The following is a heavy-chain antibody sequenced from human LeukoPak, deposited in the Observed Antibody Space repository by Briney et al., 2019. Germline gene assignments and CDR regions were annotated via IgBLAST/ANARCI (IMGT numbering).Heavy chain of an antibody. Sequence: GGSLRLSCAASGFTFNNAWMNWVRQAPGKGLEWVGCIKSKTDGGTTDYAAPVKGRFTISRDDSKNTLYMQMNSLKTEDTAVYYCSTHHKGYWGQGTLVTVSS. D-gene: IGHD1-14*01. V-gene: IGHV3-15*01. J-gene: IGHJ4*02. CDR2: IKSKTDGGTT. CDR1: GFTFNNAW. CDR3: STHHKGY.